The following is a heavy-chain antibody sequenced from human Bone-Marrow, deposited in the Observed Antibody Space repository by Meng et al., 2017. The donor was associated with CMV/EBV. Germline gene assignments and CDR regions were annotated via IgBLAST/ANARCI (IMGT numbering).Heavy chain of an antibody. V-gene: IGHV3-33*06. CDR3: AKESSSDYYGKHYYYGRDV. CDR1: GFTFSSYA. J-gene: IGHJ6*02. CDR2: IWYDGRNK. Sequence: GESLKISCAASGFTFSSYAMHWVRQAPGKGLEWVAVIWYDGRNKYYADSVKGRFTISRDNSKNTLYLQMNSLSAEDTAVYYCAKESSSDYYGKHYYYGRDVWGQGTTVTVSS. D-gene: IGHD3-22*01.